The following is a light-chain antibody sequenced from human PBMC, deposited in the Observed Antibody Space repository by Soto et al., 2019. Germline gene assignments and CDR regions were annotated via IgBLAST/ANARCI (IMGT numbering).Light chain of an antibody. Sequence: VLTQPPSVSGAPGQRVTISCTRSSSNIGAGYDVHWYQQLPGTAPKLLIYGNSNRPSGVPDRFSGSKSGTSASLAITGLQAEDEADYYCQSYDSSLSGWVFGGGTKLTVL. CDR3: QSYDSSLSGWV. J-gene: IGLJ3*02. V-gene: IGLV1-40*01. CDR2: GNS. CDR1: SSNIGAGYD.